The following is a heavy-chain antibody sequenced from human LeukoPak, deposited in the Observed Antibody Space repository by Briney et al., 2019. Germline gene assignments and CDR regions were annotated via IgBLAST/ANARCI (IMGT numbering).Heavy chain of an antibody. CDR3: ARGQVPAARGYNWFDP. J-gene: IGHJ5*02. CDR2: INARGDT. Sequence: PSETLSLTCAVYGWSFNDYYWNWIRQPPGKGLEWVGEINARGDTNFSPSLKSRVTISVDTSKSQFSLTLTSMIAADTAVYYCARGQVPAARGYNWFDPWGQGTLVTVSS. D-gene: IGHD2-2*01. V-gene: IGHV4-34*01. CDR1: GWSFNDYY.